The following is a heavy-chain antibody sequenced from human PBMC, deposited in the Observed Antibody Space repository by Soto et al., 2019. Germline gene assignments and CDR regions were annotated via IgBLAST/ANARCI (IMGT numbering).Heavy chain of an antibody. Sequence: SVKVSCKASGGTFSSYAISWVRQAPGQGLEWMGGIIPIFGTANYAQKFQGRATITADESTSTAYMELSSLRSEDTAVYYCAVVDTVTTLIPFDYWGQGTLVTVS. J-gene: IGHJ4*02. CDR1: GGTFSSYA. D-gene: IGHD4-17*01. CDR2: IIPIFGTA. CDR3: AVVDTVTTLIPFDY. V-gene: IGHV1-69*13.